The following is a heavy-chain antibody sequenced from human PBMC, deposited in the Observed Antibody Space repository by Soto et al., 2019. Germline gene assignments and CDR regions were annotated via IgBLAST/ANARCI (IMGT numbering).Heavy chain of an antibody. CDR2: INHSGST. CDR3: VRADYAYYVAFDI. Sequence: QVQLEQWGAGLVKPSETLSLTCVVYGESLSGYYWSWIRQSPGKGLEWIGEINHSGSTNYNPSLKSRVTISVDTSKNQFSLKLGSVTAADTTVYYCVRADYAYYVAFDIWGQGTMVTVSS. J-gene: IGHJ3*02. V-gene: IGHV4-34*01. D-gene: IGHD4-17*01. CDR1: GESLSGYY.